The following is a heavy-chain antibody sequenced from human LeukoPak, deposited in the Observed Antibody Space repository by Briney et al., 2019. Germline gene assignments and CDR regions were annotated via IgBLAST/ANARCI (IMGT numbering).Heavy chain of an antibody. V-gene: IGHV1-58*02. CDR1: GFTFTSSA. J-gene: IGHJ4*02. CDR3: AASPTVVSRFDY. CDR2: IVVGSGNT. D-gene: IGHD4-23*01. Sequence: SVKVSCKASGFTFTSSAMQWVRQARGQRLEWIGWIVVGSGNTNYAQKFQERVTITRDMSTSTAYMELSSLRSEDTAVYYCAASPTVVSRFDYWGQGTLVTVSS.